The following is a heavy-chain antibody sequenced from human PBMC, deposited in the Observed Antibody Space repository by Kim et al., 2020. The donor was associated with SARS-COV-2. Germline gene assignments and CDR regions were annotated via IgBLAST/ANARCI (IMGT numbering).Heavy chain of an antibody. J-gene: IGHJ4*02. V-gene: IGHV4-59*01. CDR1: GGSISGYH. CDR3: ARDGGYSYGLDS. D-gene: IGHD5-18*01. Sequence: SETLSLTCTVSGGSISGYHWSWIRQPPGKGLDWIGHIYYSGSTNYNPSLKSRVTLSIDTSNNQFSLKLSSVTAADTAVYYCARDGGYSYGLDSWGQGTLV. CDR2: IYYSGST.